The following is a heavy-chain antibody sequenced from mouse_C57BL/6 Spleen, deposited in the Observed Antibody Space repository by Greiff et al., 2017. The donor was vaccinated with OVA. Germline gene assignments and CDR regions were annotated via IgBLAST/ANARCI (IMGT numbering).Heavy chain of an antibody. D-gene: IGHD2-2*01. CDR2: INPNYGTT. J-gene: IGHJ4*01. V-gene: IGHV1-39*01. CDR3: ARWGGYDDGYAMDY. CDR1: GYSFTDYN. Sequence: VHVKQSGPELVKPGASVKISCKASGYSFTDYNMNWVKQSNGKSLEWIGVINPNYGTTSYNQKFKGKATLTVDQSSSTAYMQLNSLTSEDSAVYYCARWGGYDDGYAMDYWGQGTSVTVSS.